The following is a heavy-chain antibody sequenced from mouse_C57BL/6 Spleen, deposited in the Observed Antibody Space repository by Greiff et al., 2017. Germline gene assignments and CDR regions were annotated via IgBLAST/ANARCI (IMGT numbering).Heavy chain of an antibody. Sequence: EVMLVESGEGLVKPGGSLKLSCAASGFTFSSYAMSWVRQTPEQRLEWVAYISSGGDYIYYADTVKGRFTISRDNARNTLYLQMSSLKSEDTAMYYCTRDGDYYGSSYDYYAMDYWGQGTSVTVSS. V-gene: IGHV5-9-1*02. D-gene: IGHD1-1*01. CDR3: TRDGDYYGSSYDYYAMDY. CDR1: GFTFSSYA. J-gene: IGHJ4*01. CDR2: ISSGGDYI.